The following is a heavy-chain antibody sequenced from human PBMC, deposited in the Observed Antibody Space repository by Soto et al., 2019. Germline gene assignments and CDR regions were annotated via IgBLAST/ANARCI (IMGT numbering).Heavy chain of an antibody. CDR3: ARRLGQGWFDP. CDR2: IWPRDSDN. D-gene: IGHD7-27*01. V-gene: IGHV5-51*01. CDR1: GYXSSDKL. Sequence: EXLKIYCKSSGYXSSDKLMVWVRQTPGKGLECMGIIWPRDSDNRYSPSFQGQVTISAERSISTAYLQWSRLKASDTGMYYCARRLGQGWFDPWGQGTLVTVS. J-gene: IGHJ5*02.